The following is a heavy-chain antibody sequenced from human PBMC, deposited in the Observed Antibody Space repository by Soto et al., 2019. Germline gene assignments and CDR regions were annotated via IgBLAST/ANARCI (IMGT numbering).Heavy chain of an antibody. Sequence: GGSLRLSCAASGFTFSNYWMHWVRQAPGKGLVWVSRINPDGRTTNYADSVKGRFTISRGNAKNTLYLQMNSLRAEDTAVYFCARVSVGAYYFDYWGQGTLVTVPQ. CDR2: INPDGRTT. J-gene: IGHJ4*02. D-gene: IGHD1-26*01. CDR1: GFTFSNYW. V-gene: IGHV3-74*01. CDR3: ARVSVGAYYFDY.